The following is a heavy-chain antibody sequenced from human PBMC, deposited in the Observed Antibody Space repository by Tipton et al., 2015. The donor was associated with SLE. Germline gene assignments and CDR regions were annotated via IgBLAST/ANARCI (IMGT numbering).Heavy chain of an antibody. V-gene: IGHV3-48*04. CDR2: ITSSSSTI. Sequence: SLRLSCAASGFTFSSYSMNWVRQAPGKGLEWVSYITSSSSTIYYADSVKGRFTISRDNAKNSMDLQMNSLRAEDTAVYFCASVPGEAYFQHWGRGTLVTVSS. J-gene: IGHJ1*01. CDR3: ASVPGEAYFQH. CDR1: GFTFSSYS.